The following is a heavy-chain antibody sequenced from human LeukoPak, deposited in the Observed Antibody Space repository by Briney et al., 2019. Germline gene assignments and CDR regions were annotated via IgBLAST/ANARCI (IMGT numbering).Heavy chain of an antibody. D-gene: IGHD6-13*01. J-gene: IGHJ4*02. CDR1: GYSFITYG. V-gene: IGHV1-18*01. CDR3: ARGITAAAFFDY. Sequence: ASVKVSCKASGYSFITYGISWVRQAPGQGLEWMGWISGYNSNTNYAQKFQGRVTMTTDTSTSTAYMELRSLKSDDTAVYYCARGITAAAFFDYWGQGALVTASS. CDR2: ISGYNSNT.